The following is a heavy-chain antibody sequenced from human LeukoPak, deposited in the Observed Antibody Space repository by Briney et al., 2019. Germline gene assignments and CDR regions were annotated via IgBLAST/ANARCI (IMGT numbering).Heavy chain of an antibody. D-gene: IGHD2-2*02. J-gene: IGHJ4*02. CDR3: AREVYCSSTSCYIGGGVDY. Sequence: GASVKVSCKASGYTFTSYGISWVRQAPGQGLEWMGWISAYNGNTNYAQKLQGRVTMTTDTSTSTAYMELRSLRSDDTAVYYCAREVYCSSTSCYIGGGVDYWGQGTLVTVSS. CDR2: ISAYNGNT. CDR1: GYTFTSYG. V-gene: IGHV1-18*01.